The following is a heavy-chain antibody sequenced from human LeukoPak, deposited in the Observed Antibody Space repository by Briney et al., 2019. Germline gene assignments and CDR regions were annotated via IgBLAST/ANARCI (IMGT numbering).Heavy chain of an antibody. CDR2: INHSGST. CDR3: ARVGSSSRYRRWFDP. D-gene: IGHD6-13*01. Sequence: SETLSLTCAVYGGSFSGYYWSWIRQPPGKGLEWIGEINHSGSTNYNPSLKSRVTISVDTSKNQFSLKLSSVTAADTAVYYCARVGSSSRYRRWFDPWGQGTLVTVSS. J-gene: IGHJ5*02. CDR1: GGSFSGYY. V-gene: IGHV4-34*01.